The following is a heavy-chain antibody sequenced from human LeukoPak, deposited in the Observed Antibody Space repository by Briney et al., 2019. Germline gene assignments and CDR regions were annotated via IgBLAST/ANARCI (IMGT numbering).Heavy chain of an antibody. V-gene: IGHV4-39*07. CDR2: IYYSGST. Sequence: SETLSLTCTVSGGSISSSSYYWGWIRQPPGKGLEWIGSIYYSGSTYYSPSLKSRVTISVDTSKNQFSLKLSSVTAADTAVYYCARGAAGNDAFDIWGQGTMVTVSS. CDR1: GGSISSSSYY. D-gene: IGHD6-13*01. CDR3: ARGAAGNDAFDI. J-gene: IGHJ3*02.